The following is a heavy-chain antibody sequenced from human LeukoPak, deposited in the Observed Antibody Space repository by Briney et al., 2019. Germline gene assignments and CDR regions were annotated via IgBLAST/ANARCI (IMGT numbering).Heavy chain of an antibody. J-gene: IGHJ4*02. Sequence: SETLSLTCTVSGGSISSGGYYWSRIRQHPGKGLEWIGYIYYSGSTYYNPSLKSRVTISVDTSKNQFSLKLSSVTAADTAVYYCAYSSSSLYYFDYWGQGTLVTVSS. D-gene: IGHD6-13*01. CDR3: AYSSSSLYYFDY. V-gene: IGHV4-31*03. CDR1: GGSISSGGYY. CDR2: IYYSGST.